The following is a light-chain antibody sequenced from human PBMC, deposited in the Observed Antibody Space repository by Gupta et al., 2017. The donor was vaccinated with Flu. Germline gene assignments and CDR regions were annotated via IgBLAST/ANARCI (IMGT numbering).Light chain of an antibody. Sequence: DFQMTQSPSPLSASVGDRVTITCRASQSVNIWLAWYQQKPGKAPNVLIYKASSLERGVPSRFSGSGSGTEFTLSISSLHPDDFATYYCQQDESYSWTLGEGTKVEVK. J-gene: IGKJ1*01. CDR1: QSVNIW. CDR2: KAS. CDR3: QQDESYSWT. V-gene: IGKV1-5*03.